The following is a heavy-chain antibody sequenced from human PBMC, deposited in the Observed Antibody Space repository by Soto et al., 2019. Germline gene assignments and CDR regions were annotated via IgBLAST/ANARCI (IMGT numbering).Heavy chain of an antibody. V-gene: IGHV1-8*01. D-gene: IGHD4-17*01. Sequence: VKVSCKASGYTFTSYDINWVRQATGQGLEWMGWMNPNSGNTGYAQKFQGRVTMTRNTSISTAYMELSSLRSEETAVYYCARGGFYGVGMDVWGQGTTVTVSS. CDR3: ARGGFYGVGMDV. CDR1: GYTFTSYD. CDR2: MNPNSGNT. J-gene: IGHJ6*02.